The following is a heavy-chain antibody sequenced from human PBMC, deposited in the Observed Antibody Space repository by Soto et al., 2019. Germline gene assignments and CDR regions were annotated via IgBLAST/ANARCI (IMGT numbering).Heavy chain of an antibody. V-gene: IGHV1-69*02. D-gene: IGHD6-6*01. Sequence: SVKVSCKASGGTFSSYTISWVRQAPGQGLEWMGRIIPILGIANYAQKFQGRVTITADKSTSTAYMELSSLRSEDTAVYYCAKRGGAARPGRGYGDYYYYYMDVWGKGTTVTVSS. CDR1: GGTFSSYT. CDR2: IIPILGIA. J-gene: IGHJ6*03. CDR3: AKRGGAARPGRGYGDYYYYYMDV.